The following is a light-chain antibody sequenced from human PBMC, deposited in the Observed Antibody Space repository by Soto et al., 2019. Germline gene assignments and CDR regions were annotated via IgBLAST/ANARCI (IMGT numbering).Light chain of an antibody. V-gene: IGKV4-1*01. J-gene: IGKJ5*01. Sequence: DIVMTQSPDSLAVSLGERATINCKSSQSVLFNSNNRNYLAWYQQKPGQPPKLLIYWASTRESGVPDRFSGSGSGTDFTLTISSLQAEDVALYFCQQYYRTPLTFGQGTRLEIK. CDR2: WAS. CDR1: QSVLFNSNNRNY. CDR3: QQYYRTPLT.